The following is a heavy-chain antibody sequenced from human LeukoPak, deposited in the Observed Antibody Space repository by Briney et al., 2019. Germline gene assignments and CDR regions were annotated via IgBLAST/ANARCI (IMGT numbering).Heavy chain of an antibody. J-gene: IGHJ6*03. Sequence: SETLSLTCTVSDGSISSSSYFWGWIRQPPGKGLEWIGSIYYSGSTYYNPSLKSRVTMSVDTSKNQFSLKLSSVTAADTAVYYCARALYDILTGNCYYYMDVWGKGTTVTVSS. CDR3: ARALYDILTGNCYYYMDV. V-gene: IGHV4-39*07. D-gene: IGHD3-9*01. CDR2: IYYSGST. CDR1: DGSISSSSYF.